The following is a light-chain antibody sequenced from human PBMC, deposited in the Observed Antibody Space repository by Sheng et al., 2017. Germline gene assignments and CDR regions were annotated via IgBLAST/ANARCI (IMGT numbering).Light chain of an antibody. CDR1: QSISTW. CDR2: KAA. Sequence: DIQMTQSPSTLSASVGDRVTITCRASQSISTWLAWYQQKPGKAPKLLIYKAASLESGVPSRFSGSGSGTEFTLTISSLQPDDFAGYYCQQYDSYPFTFGGGTKVDIK. V-gene: IGKV1-5*03. CDR3: QQYDSYPFT. J-gene: IGKJ4*01.